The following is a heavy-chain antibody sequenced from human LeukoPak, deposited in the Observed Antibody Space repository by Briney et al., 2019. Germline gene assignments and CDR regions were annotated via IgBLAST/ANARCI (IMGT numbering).Heavy chain of an antibody. V-gene: IGHV3-66*01. Sequence: GGSLRLSCAASRFTISSNYMSWVRPAPGKGLDWVSVISSGGSTYYSDSVKGRFTISRDNSKNTLYLQMNTLRAEDTAVYYCARGLYSSGWYFDYWGQGTLVTVSS. D-gene: IGHD6-19*01. CDR3: ARGLYSSGWYFDY. J-gene: IGHJ4*02. CDR2: ISSGGST. CDR1: RFTISSNY.